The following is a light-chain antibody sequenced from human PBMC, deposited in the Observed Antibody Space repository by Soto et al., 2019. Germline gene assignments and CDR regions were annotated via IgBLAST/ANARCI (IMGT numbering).Light chain of an antibody. CDR2: KAS. J-gene: IGKJ1*01. CDR1: QSISSW. Sequence: DIQITHAPSEMSHSVGDRVNITCRASQSISSWLAWYQQKPGKAPKLLIYKASSLESGVPSRFSGSGSGTEFTLTISSLQPDDFATYYCQQYNSYSWTFGKGTTVAIK. V-gene: IGKV1-5*03. CDR3: QQYNSYSWT.